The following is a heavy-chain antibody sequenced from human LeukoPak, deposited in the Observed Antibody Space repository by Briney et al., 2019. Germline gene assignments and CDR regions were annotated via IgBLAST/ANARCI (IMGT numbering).Heavy chain of an antibody. V-gene: IGHV3-11*01. Sequence: PGGSLRLSCAASGFTFSDYNMNWICQAPGKGLEWVANISSSGFSVDYAHSVKGRFIISRDNVKSTLSLQMNSLRAGDTAVYYCARKILITFGPNSHPMDVWGQGTTVTVS. D-gene: IGHD3-16*01. J-gene: IGHJ6*02. CDR2: ISSSGFSV. CDR3: ARKILITFGPNSHPMDV. CDR1: GFTFSDYN.